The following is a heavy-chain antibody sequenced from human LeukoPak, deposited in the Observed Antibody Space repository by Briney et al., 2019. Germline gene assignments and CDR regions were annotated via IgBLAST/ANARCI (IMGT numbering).Heavy chain of an antibody. D-gene: IGHD6-13*01. CDR1: GFTFGDYA. V-gene: IGHV3-49*03. CDR3: TREYQPKIWYSSSWYPFYGMDV. Sequence: GRSLRLSCTASGFTFGDYAMSWFRQAPGKGLEWVGFIRSKAYGGTTEYAASVKGRFTISRDDSKSIAYLQMNSLKTEDTAVYYCTREYQPKIWYSSSWYPFYGMDVWGQGTMVTVSS. CDR2: IRSKAYGGTT. J-gene: IGHJ6*02.